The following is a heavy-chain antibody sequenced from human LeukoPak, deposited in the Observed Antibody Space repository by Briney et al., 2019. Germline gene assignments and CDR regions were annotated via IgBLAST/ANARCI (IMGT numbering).Heavy chain of an antibody. CDR3: VRSPACSSGTCYPNWFDP. D-gene: IGHD2-15*01. CDR2: IYPVDSDT. J-gene: IGHJ5*02. CDR1: GFSFNTYW. Sequence: GESLKISCRVSGFSFNTYWIGWVRQMPGKGLEWMGIIYPVDSDTKYSPSFQGQVTISADRSISTAYLEWSSLKASDTAMYYCVRSPACSSGTCYPNWFDPWGQGTLVTVSS. V-gene: IGHV5-51*01.